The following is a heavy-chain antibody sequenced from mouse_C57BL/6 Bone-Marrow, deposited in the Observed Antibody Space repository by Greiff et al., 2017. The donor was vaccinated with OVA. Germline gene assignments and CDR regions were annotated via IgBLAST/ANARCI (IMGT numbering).Heavy chain of an antibody. J-gene: IGHJ2*01. CDR1: GYTFTSYW. CDR2: IDPNSGGT. D-gene: IGHD4-1*01. Sequence: QVQLQQPGAELVKPGASVKLSCKASGYTFTSYWMHWVKQRPGRGLEWIGRIDPNSGGTKYNEKFKGKATLTADKSSSTAYMELRSLTSEDSAVYFCARMDWDVNYWGQGTTLTVSS. CDR3: ARMDWDVNY. V-gene: IGHV1-62-3*01.